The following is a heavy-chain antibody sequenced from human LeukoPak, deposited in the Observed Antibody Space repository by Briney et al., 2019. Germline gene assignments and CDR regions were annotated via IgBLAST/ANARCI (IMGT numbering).Heavy chain of an antibody. D-gene: IGHD6-13*01. J-gene: IGHJ4*02. CDR3: ARHRSYSSSWYWGKYYFDY. CDR2: INHSGST. CDR1: GGSFSGYY. Sequence: SETLSLTCAVYGGSFSGYYWSWIRQPPGKGLEWIGEINHSGSTNYNPSLKSRVTISVDTSKNQFSLKLSSVTAADTAVYYCARHRSYSSSWYWGKYYFDYWGQGTLVTVSS. V-gene: IGHV4-34*01.